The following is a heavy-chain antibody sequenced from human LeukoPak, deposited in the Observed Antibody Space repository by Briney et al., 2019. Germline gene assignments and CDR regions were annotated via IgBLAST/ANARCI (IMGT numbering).Heavy chain of an antibody. V-gene: IGHV3-48*04. CDR1: GFTFSSYW. J-gene: IGHJ4*02. CDR2: ITSDGSII. Sequence: GGSLRLSCAASGFTFSSYWMHWVRQAPGKGLEWVSYITSDGSIIYYAESVKSRFTISRDNAKNSLSLQMNSLRAEDTAVYCVRDGGVSGYDLLDYWGQGTLVTVSS. D-gene: IGHD5-12*01. CDR3: VRDGGVSGYDLLDY.